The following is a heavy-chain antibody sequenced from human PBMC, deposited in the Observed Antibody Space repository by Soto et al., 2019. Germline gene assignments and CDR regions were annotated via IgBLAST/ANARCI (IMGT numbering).Heavy chain of an antibody. CDR3: ARYEGPNYGDYFDY. CDR1: GFTFSRYW. CDR2: IKQDGSEK. V-gene: IGHV3-7*01. D-gene: IGHD4-17*01. Sequence: EVQLVESGGGLVQPGGSLRLSCAASGFTFSRYWMSWVRQAPGKGLEWVANIKQDGSEKYYVDSVKGRFTISRDNAKNSLYMQMNSLIAEDTAVYYCARYEGPNYGDYFDYWGQGTLVTVSS. J-gene: IGHJ4*02.